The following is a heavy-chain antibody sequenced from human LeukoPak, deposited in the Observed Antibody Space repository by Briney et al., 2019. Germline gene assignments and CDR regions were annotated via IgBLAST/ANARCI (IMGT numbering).Heavy chain of an antibody. CDR2: ISYSGST. J-gene: IGHJ4*02. V-gene: IGHV4-59*01. D-gene: IGHD4-17*01. CDR3: ARAGSYRLTTTL. CDR1: GGSISPYY. Sequence: SETLSLTCAVSGGSISPYYWMWIRQPPGKGLEWIGYISYSGSTSFNPSLKSRVTISPDTSTNQVSLKLRSVTAADTAVYYCARAGSYRLTTTLWGQGTLVTVSS.